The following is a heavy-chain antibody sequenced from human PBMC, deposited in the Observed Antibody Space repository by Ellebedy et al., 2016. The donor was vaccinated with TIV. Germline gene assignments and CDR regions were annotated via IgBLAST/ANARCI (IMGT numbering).Heavy chain of an antibody. CDR1: GFTLNNYA. J-gene: IGHJ4*02. Sequence: GGSLRLSCAASGFTLNNYAMTWIRQAAGEGLEWVSAITGDTATTYYADSVKGRFTISRDNSRNTLYLQMNSLRVEDTAVYYCARYTTGVDFDYWGQGTLVTVSS. D-gene: IGHD1-1*01. V-gene: IGHV3-23*01. CDR3: ARYTTGVDFDY. CDR2: ITGDTATT.